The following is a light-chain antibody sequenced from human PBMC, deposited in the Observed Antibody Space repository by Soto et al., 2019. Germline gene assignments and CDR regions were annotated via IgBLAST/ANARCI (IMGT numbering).Light chain of an antibody. CDR2: DAS. CDR1: QSVSSY. J-gene: IGKJ4*01. Sequence: EIVLTQSPATLSLSPGERATLSCRASQSVSSYLAWYQQKPGQAPRLLIYDASNRATGIPDRFSGSGSGADFTLTINRLEPEDFAVYYCQQFETFGGGTKVDIK. CDR3: QQFET. V-gene: IGKV3-11*01.